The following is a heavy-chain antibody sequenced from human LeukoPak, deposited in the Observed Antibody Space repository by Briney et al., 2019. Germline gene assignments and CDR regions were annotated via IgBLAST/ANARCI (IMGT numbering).Heavy chain of an antibody. J-gene: IGHJ4*02. CDR2: INAGNGNT. V-gene: IGHV1-3*01. Sequence: ASVKVSCKASGYTFTSYVIHWVRQAPGQRLEWMGWINAGNGNTKYSQNFQGRVTITRDTSASTAYMELSSLRSEDTAVYYCASYTVGGTGDYWGQGTLVTVSS. CDR3: ASYTVGGTGDY. CDR1: GYTFTSYV. D-gene: IGHD3-16*01.